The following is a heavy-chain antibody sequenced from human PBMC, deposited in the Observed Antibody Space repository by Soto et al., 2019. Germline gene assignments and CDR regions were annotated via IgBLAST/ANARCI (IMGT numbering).Heavy chain of an antibody. D-gene: IGHD2-21*01. CDR1: GGTISSSSNY. J-gene: IGHJ6*03. CDR3: ASRDRSVGIMGV. CDR2: IYYRGST. Sequence: SETLSLTCTVSGGTISSSSNYWGWIRQPPGKGLEWIGSIYYRGSTYYNPSLKSRLTISVDPSKNQFYLALSSVTAAKTAVYYCASRDRSVGIMGVLGKGTTVTVS. V-gene: IGHV4-39*01.